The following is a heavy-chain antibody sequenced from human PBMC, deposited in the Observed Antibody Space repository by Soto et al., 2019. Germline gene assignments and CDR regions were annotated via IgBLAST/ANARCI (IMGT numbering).Heavy chain of an antibody. Sequence: SETLSLSCAVSGGSISIYYWSWIRQPPGKGLEWIGYIYYSGSTNYNPSLKSRVTISVDTSKNQSSLKLSSVTAADTAVYYCARALTKELDYWGKRTRDTVPS. CDR2: IYYSGST. CDR1: GGSISIYY. J-gene: IGHJ4*02. CDR3: ARALTKELDY. V-gene: IGHV4-59*01. D-gene: IGHD2-8*01.